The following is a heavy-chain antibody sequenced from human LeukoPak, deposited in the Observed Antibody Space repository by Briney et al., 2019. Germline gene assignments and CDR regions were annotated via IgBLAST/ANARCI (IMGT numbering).Heavy chain of an antibody. Sequence: SETLSLTCTVSGGSISSISYYWGWIRQPPGKGLEWIVSIYYSGSTYYNPSLNSRATISVDTSKNQFSLKLSSVTAADTAVYYCARRIPYYYDSSGYYLGYFDYWGQGTLVTVSS. D-gene: IGHD3-22*01. CDR2: IYYSGST. CDR3: ARRIPYYYDSSGYYLGYFDY. CDR1: GGSISSISYY. V-gene: IGHV4-39*01. J-gene: IGHJ4*02.